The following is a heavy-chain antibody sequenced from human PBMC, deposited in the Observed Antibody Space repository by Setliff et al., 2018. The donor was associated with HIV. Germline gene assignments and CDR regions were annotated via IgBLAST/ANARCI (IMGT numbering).Heavy chain of an antibody. Sequence: TLSLTCAVSGVSISSSSYFWGWIRRPPGTGLDWIGSIYFSGSTYYNPSLESRVTISMDTSKNQFSLKLTSVSAADTAVYYCAREKTVDYYDSIDAFDIWGQGTMVTVSS. V-gene: IGHV4-39*02. J-gene: IGHJ3*02. D-gene: IGHD3-22*01. CDR2: IYFSGST. CDR1: GVSISSSSYF. CDR3: AREKTVDYYDSIDAFDI.